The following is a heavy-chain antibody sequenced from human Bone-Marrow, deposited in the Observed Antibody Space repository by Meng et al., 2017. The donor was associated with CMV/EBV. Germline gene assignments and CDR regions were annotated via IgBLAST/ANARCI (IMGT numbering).Heavy chain of an antibody. V-gene: IGHV1-2*02. CDR3: ARANWNYVGGGGY. Sequence: ASVKVSCKASGYTFTGYYMHWVRQAPGQGLEWMGWINPNSGGTNYAQKFQGRVTMTRDTSISTAYMELSRLRSDDTAVYYCARANWNYVGGGGYWGQGTLVTASS. CDR2: INPNSGGT. J-gene: IGHJ4*02. D-gene: IGHD1-7*01. CDR1: GYTFTGYY.